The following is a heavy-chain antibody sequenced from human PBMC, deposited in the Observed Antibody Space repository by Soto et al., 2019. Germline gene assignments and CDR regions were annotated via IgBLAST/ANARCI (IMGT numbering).Heavy chain of an antibody. V-gene: IGHV3-23*01. CDR1: GFTFSSYA. CDR2: ISGSGGST. CDR3: ASLPHRSSPYYFAY. J-gene: IGHJ4*02. D-gene: IGHD6-6*01. Sequence: EVQLLESGGGLVQPGGSLRLSCAASGFTFSSYAMSWVRQAPGKGLEWVSAISGSGGSTYYADSVKGRFTISRDNSKNKLYLQMNSQRAEDRAVYYCASLPHRSSPYYFAYWGQGTLVTVSS.